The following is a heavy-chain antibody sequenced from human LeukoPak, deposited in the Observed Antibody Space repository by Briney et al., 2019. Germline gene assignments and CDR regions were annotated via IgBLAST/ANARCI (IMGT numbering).Heavy chain of an antibody. Sequence: GGSLRLSCEASGFLFSNSWMSWVRQAPGKGLEWVANMNQDGSERNYVDSVKGRLTISRDNAKGSLYLQMNGLRAEDTAVYFCVKDRGYSTFDYWGQGTLVTVSS. D-gene: IGHD4-23*01. V-gene: IGHV3-7*03. CDR1: GFLFSNSW. J-gene: IGHJ4*02. CDR3: VKDRGYSTFDY. CDR2: MNQDGSER.